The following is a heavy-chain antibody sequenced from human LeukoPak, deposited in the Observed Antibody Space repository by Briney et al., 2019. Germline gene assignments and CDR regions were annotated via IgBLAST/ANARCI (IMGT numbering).Heavy chain of an antibody. D-gene: IGHD3-22*01. CDR1: GGSISSGGYY. V-gene: IGHV4-31*03. Sequence: TLSLTCTVSGGSISSGGYYWSWIRQHPGKGLEWIGYIYYSGSTYYNPSLKSRVTISVDTSKNQFSLKLSSVTAADTAVYYCARQATMIVVVITPYFDYWGQGTLVTVSS. CDR3: ARQATMIVVVITPYFDY. CDR2: IYYSGST. J-gene: IGHJ4*02.